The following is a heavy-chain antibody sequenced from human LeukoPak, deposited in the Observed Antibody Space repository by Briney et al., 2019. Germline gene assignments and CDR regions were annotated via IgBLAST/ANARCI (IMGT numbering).Heavy chain of an antibody. V-gene: IGHV3-43D*04. CDR3: AKDMGSGWSYQYYGMDV. CDR2: ISWDGGST. Sequence: GGSLRLSCAASGFTFDDYALHWVRQAPGKGLEWVSLISWDGGSTYYADSVNGRFTISRDNNKNSLYLQMKSLRAEDTALYYCAKDMGSGWSYQYYGMDVGGKGTTITVSS. J-gene: IGHJ6*04. D-gene: IGHD6-19*01. CDR1: GFTFDDYA.